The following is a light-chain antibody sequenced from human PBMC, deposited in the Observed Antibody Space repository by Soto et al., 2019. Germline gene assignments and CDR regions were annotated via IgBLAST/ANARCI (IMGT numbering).Light chain of an antibody. CDR1: SSDIDAYNY. CDR3: GSYTTSSNYV. Sequence: LTQPASVSGSPGQSITISCTGTSSDIDAYNYVSWYQQHPGKAPKLMIYDVSNRPSGISNRFSGSKSGNTASLTISGLQAEDEADYYCGSYTTSSNYVFGTGTKVTVL. V-gene: IGLV2-14*01. CDR2: DVS. J-gene: IGLJ1*01.